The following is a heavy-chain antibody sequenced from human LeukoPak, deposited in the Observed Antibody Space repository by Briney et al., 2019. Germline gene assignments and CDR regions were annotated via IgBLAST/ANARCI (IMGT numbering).Heavy chain of an antibody. V-gene: IGHV3-23*01. CDR2: ISGSGGST. Sequence: GGSLRLSCAASGFTFSSYAMSWVRQAPGKGLEWVSAISGSGGSTYYADSVKCRFTISRGNSKNTLYLQMNSLRAEDTAVYYCAKEGYDILTGYYNEAFDSWGQGTLVTVSS. CDR1: GFTFSSYA. D-gene: IGHD3-9*01. CDR3: AKEGYDILTGYYNEAFDS. J-gene: IGHJ4*02.